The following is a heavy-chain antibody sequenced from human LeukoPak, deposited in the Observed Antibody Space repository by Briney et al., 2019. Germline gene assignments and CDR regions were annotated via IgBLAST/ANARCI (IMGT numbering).Heavy chain of an antibody. CDR1: GFTFSSYG. J-gene: IGHJ4*02. CDR3: ARDGNWDFDY. CDR2: IGYDGSNK. D-gene: IGHD7-27*01. V-gene: IGHV3-30*02. Sequence: PGGSLRLSCAASGFTFSSYGMNWVRQAPGKGLEWVAFIGYDGSNKYYADSVKGRFTISRDNSKNTLYLQMKSLRTEDTAVYYCARDGNWDFDYWGQGTLVTVSS.